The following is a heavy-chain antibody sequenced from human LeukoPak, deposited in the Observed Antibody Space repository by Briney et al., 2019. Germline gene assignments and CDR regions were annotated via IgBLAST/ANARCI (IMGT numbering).Heavy chain of an antibody. D-gene: IGHD1-26*01. CDR2: IIPIFGTA. V-gene: IGHV1-69*13. CDR3: AREKGSYGFDP. Sequence: GASVKVSCEASGGTFSSYAISWVRQAPGQGLEWMGGIIPIFGTANYAQKFQGRVTITADESTSTAYMELSSLRSEDTAVYYCAREKGSYGFDPWGQGTLVTVSS. CDR1: GGTFSSYA. J-gene: IGHJ5*02.